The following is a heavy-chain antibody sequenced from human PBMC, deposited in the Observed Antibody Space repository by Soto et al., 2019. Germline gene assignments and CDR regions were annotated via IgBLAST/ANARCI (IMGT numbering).Heavy chain of an antibody. Sequence: QVQLVESGGGWVQPGRSLRLSCEATGFSFTTYGMHWVRQAPGKGLEWVAVIGYDGNNKYYADSVEGRFTISRDNSKTTVYLQMKSLRGDDTAVYYCARGGVTGIVVIFVSPLDIWGQGTVVTVSS. CDR1: GFSFTTYG. D-gene: IGHD2-21*01. J-gene: IGHJ3*02. CDR3: ARGGVTGIVVIFVSPLDI. V-gene: IGHV3-33*01. CDR2: IGYDGNNK.